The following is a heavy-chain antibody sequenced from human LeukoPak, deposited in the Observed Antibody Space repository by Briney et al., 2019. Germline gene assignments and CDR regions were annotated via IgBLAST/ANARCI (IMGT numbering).Heavy chain of an antibody. V-gene: IGHV3-23*01. CDR1: GFTFSSYA. Sequence: PGGSLRLSCAASGFTFSSYAMSWVRQAPGKGLEWVSAISGSGGSTYYADSVKGRFTISRDNSKNTLYLQMNSLRAEDTAVYYCALLSIAAALVPGPAFDYWGQGTLVTVSS. CDR3: ALLSIAAALVPGPAFDY. D-gene: IGHD6-13*01. J-gene: IGHJ4*02. CDR2: ISGSGGST.